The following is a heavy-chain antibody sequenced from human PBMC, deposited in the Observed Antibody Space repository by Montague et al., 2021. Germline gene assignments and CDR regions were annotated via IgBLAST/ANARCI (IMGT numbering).Heavy chain of an antibody. CDR3: SRIAVAVIPH. V-gene: IGHV6-1*01. CDR1: GDSVCIMKLA. Sequence: CAISGDSVCIMKLACSWEEHTSALHLPLLLVCRFLPDKNNDYAASVAGRVTVNPDTSKNQVSLELRSVTPEDTAVYYCSRIAVAVIPHWGQGTLVTVSS. D-gene: IGHD2-21*02. J-gene: IGHJ4*02. CDR2: CRFLPDKNN.